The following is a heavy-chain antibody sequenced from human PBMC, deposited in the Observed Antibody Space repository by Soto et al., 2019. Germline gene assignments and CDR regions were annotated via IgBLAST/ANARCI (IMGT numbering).Heavy chain of an antibody. D-gene: IGHD6-19*01. CDR2: IYYSGST. J-gene: IGHJ3*02. Sequence: SETLSLTCTVSGGSISSSSYYWGWIRQPPGKGLEWIGSIYYSGSTYYNPSLKSRVTISVDTSKNQFSLKLSSVTAADTAVYYCARDRGQQWPHDAFEIWGQGTMVTVSS. CDR1: GGSISSSSYY. V-gene: IGHV4-39*07. CDR3: ARDRGQQWPHDAFEI.